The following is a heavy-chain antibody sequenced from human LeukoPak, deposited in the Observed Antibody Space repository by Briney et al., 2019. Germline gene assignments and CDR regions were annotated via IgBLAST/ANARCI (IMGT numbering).Heavy chain of an antibody. CDR1: GFTFSNYW. CDR3: ARGGSDSDY. V-gene: IGHV3-7*04. J-gene: IGHJ4*02. Sequence: GGSLRLSCEASGFTFSNYWMTWVRRAPGKGLEWVANIKQDGSDENYVDSVKGRFTISRDNGKNSLYLQMNSLRAEDTAVYYCARGGSDSDYWGQGTLVTVSS. CDR2: IKQDGSDE. D-gene: IGHD6-6*01.